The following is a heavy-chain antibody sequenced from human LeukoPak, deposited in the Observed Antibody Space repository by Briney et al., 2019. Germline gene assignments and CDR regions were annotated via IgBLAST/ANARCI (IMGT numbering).Heavy chain of an antibody. CDR1: GYTFTGYY. CDR2: ISAYNGNT. J-gene: IGHJ4*02. D-gene: IGHD5-18*01. V-gene: IGHV1-18*04. CDR3: ARTNVDTAMVTQDDY. Sequence: ASVKVSCKASGYTFTGYYMHWVRQAPGQGLEWMGWISAYNGNTNYAQKLQGRVTMTTDTSTSTAYMELRSLRSDDTAVYYCARTNVDTAMVTQDDYWGQGTLVTVSS.